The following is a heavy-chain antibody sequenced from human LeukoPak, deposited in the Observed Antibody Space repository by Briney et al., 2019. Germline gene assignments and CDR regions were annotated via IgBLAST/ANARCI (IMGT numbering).Heavy chain of an antibody. J-gene: IGHJ3*02. CDR1: GGSISSYY. Sequence: SETLPLTCTVSGGSISSYYWSWIRQPPGKGLEWIGYIYYSGSTNYNPSLKSRVTISVDTSKNQFSLKLSSVTAADTAVYYCASNWNAAWAAFDIWGQGTMVTVSS. D-gene: IGHD1-20*01. CDR2: IYYSGST. V-gene: IGHV4-59*01. CDR3: ASNWNAAWAAFDI.